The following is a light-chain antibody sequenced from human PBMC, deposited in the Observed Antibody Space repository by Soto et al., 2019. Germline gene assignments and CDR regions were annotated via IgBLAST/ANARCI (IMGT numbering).Light chain of an antibody. V-gene: IGKV3-20*01. CDR3: QQYGSSPGT. CDR2: DST. Sequence: VLTQSPATLSLSPGERATLSCRASQSIHTSLAWYQQKSGKPPRLVIYDSTLRANGVPDRFSGSGSGTDFTLTISRLEPEDFAVYYCQQYGSSPGTFGQGTKVDIK. CDR1: QSIHTS. J-gene: IGKJ1*01.